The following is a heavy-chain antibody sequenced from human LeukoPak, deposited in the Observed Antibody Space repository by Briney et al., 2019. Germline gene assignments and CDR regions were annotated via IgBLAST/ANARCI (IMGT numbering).Heavy chain of an antibody. CDR3: ARLTFGRSGSYYYGMDV. V-gene: IGHV4-4*07. Sequence: TSETLSLTCTVSGDSISSYYWTWIRQPAGKELEWIGRIQTSGSTNYNPSLKSRVTMSVDTSKNQFSLKLTSVTAADTAVYYCARLTFGRSGSYYYGMDVWGQGTTVTVSS. CDR1: GDSISSYY. J-gene: IGHJ6*02. D-gene: IGHD1-26*01. CDR2: IQTSGST.